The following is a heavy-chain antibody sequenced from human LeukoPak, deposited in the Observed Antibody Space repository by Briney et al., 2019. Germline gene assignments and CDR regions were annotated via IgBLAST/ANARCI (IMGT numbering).Heavy chain of an antibody. CDR2: ITGSSSYI. CDR3: VRYNYDTIGYLTFDY. V-gene: IGHV3-21*01. D-gene: IGHD3-22*01. Sequence: PGGSLRLSCAASGFTFSTYAMSWVRQAPGKGLEWVSSITGSSSYIYYADSVQGRFTVSRDNAKKSLYLQMNSLRAEDTAVYYCVRYNYDTIGYLTFDYWGQGALVTVSS. CDR1: GFTFSTYA. J-gene: IGHJ4*02.